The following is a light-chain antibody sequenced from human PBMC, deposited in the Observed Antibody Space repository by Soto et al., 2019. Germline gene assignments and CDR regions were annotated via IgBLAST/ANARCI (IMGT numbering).Light chain of an antibody. J-gene: IGKJ5*01. CDR3: QQTNSIPIT. Sequence: DIQLTQSPSFLSPSIGESVTITCRASQVISTSLAWYQVKPGKAPKLLIYAASTLESGVPSRFSATVSGTEFSLTITSLQPEDFATYYCQQTNSIPITFVQGTRLEIK. CDR2: AAS. V-gene: IGKV1-9*01. CDR1: QVISTS.